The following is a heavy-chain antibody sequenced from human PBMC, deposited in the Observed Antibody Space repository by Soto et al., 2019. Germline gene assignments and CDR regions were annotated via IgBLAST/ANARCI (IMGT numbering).Heavy chain of an antibody. V-gene: IGHV3-21*01. CDR1: GFTFRSYA. D-gene: IGHD2-8*01. Sequence: GGSLRLSCAASGFTFRSYAMSWVRQAPEKGLEWVSSIGGSSGHIYYADSLKGRFTISRDNAKNSLYLQMNSLRGDDTAVYYCARTNGAYSNYFDYWGQGTLVTVSS. CDR2: IGGSSGHI. J-gene: IGHJ4*02. CDR3: ARTNGAYSNYFDY.